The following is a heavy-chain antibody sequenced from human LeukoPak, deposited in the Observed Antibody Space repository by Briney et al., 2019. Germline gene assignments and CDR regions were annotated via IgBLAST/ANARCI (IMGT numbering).Heavy chain of an antibody. Sequence: ASVKVSCKASGYTFTGYYMHWVRQAPGQGLEWMGWINPNSGGTNYAQKLQGRVTMTTDTSTSTAYMELRSLRSDDTAVYYCARDSSDILWSGYSQGADYWGQGTLVTVSS. CDR3: ARDSSDILWSGYSQGADY. J-gene: IGHJ4*02. CDR2: INPNSGGT. V-gene: IGHV1-2*02. D-gene: IGHD3-3*01. CDR1: GYTFTGYY.